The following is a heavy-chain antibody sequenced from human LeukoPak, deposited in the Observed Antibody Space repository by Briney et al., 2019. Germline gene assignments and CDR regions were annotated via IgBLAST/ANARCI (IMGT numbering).Heavy chain of an antibody. V-gene: IGHV3-7*01. J-gene: IGHJ4*02. D-gene: IGHD1-26*01. CDR1: GFTFTSYW. CDR2: IQQDGSEK. Sequence: GGSLRLSCAASGFTFTSYWMTWVRQAPGKGLEWVANIQQDGSEKNYVDSAKGRFTISRDNTKNSLYLQMNSLRAEDTAVYYCAGAAGWEQAYWGQGNQVTVSS. CDR3: AGAAGWEQAY.